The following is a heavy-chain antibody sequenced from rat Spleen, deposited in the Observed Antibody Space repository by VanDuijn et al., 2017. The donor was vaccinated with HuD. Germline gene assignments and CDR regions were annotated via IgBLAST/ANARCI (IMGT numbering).Heavy chain of an antibody. V-gene: IGHV5-29*01. Sequence: EVQLVESDGDLVQPGRSLKLSCAASGFTLSDHFMAWVRQTPTKGLEWVATISYDGSRTYYRDSVKGRFTISRDNAENTLSLQMNSLRSEDTAIYYCVRQRGPSWFAYWGQGTLVTVSS. D-gene: IGHD3-1*01. CDR2: ISYDGSRT. J-gene: IGHJ3*01. CDR3: VRQRGPSWFAY. CDR1: GFTLSDHF.